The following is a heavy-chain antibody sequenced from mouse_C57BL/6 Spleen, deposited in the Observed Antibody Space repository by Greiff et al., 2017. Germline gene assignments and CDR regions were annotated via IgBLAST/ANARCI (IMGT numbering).Heavy chain of an antibody. D-gene: IGHD2-14*01. J-gene: IGHJ4*01. V-gene: IGHV1-81*01. CDR2: IYPRSGNT. Sequence: VKLVESGAELARPGASVKLSCKASGYTFTSYGISWVKQRTGQGLEWIGEIYPRSGNTYYNEKFKGKATLTADKSSSTAYMELRSLTSEDSAVYFCARYRQSYAMDYWGQGTSVTVSS. CDR3: ARYRQSYAMDY. CDR1: GYTFTSYG.